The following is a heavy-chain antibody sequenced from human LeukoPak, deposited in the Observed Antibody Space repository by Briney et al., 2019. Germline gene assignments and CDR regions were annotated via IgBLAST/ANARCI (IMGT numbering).Heavy chain of an antibody. CDR1: GFTFSSYA. CDR2: ISYDGSNK. Sequence: PGGSLRLSCAASGFTFSSYAMHWVRQAPGKGLEWVAVISYDGSNKYYADSVKGRFTISRDNSKNTLYLQMNGLRAEDTAVYYCARVVDTAMVIYYYYYGMDVWGQGTTVTVSS. CDR3: ARVVDTAMVIYYYYYGMDV. J-gene: IGHJ6*02. D-gene: IGHD5-18*01. V-gene: IGHV3-30-3*01.